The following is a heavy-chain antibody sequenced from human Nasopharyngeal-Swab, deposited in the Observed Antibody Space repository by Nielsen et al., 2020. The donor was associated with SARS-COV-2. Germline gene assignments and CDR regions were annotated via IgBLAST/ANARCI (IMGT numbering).Heavy chain of an antibody. D-gene: IGHD3-3*01. CDR3: ARDGLDYDFWSAYFMDV. Sequence: GSSLKISCAASGFTFNNYNFNWVRQAPGKGLEWVSSISSSSSYIYYADSVKGRFTISRDNAKNSHYLQMNSLRAEDTAVYYCARDGLDYDFWSAYFMDVWGQGTTVTVSS. CDR1: GFTFNNYN. J-gene: IGHJ6*02. V-gene: IGHV3-21*01. CDR2: ISSSSSYI.